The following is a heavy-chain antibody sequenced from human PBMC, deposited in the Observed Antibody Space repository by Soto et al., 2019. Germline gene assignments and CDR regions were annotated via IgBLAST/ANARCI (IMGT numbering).Heavy chain of an antibody. CDR2: INHSGST. V-gene: IGHV4-34*01. J-gene: IGHJ6*02. CDR3: ARGGYDFWSGYYLYYYYGMDV. CDR1: GGSFSGYY. Sequence: SETLSLTCAVYGGSFSGYYWGWIRQPPGKGLEWIGEINHSGSTNYNPSLKSRVTISVDTSKNQFSLKLSSVTAADTAVYYCARGGYDFWSGYYLYYYYGMDVWGQGTTVTVSS. D-gene: IGHD3-3*01.